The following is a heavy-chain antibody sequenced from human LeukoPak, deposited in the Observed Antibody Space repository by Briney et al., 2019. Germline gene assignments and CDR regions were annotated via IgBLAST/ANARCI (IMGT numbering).Heavy chain of an antibody. CDR1: RGAISTYY. Sequence: SETLSLTCTVSRGAISTYYWSWIRQPPGKGLEWIGYMYYSGSTNYNSSLKSRVTMSVDTSKNQFSLKLSSVTAADTAVYYCARHGLTAGYYFDYWGQGTLVTVSS. V-gene: IGHV4-59*08. J-gene: IGHJ4*02. CDR2: MYYSGST. CDR3: ARHGLTAGYYFDY. D-gene: IGHD2-21*02.